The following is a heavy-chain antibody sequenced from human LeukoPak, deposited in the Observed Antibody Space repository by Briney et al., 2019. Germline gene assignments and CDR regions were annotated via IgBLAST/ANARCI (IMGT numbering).Heavy chain of an antibody. CDR3: ARRYSSSSMGGAYYYYYMDV. V-gene: IGHV5-51*01. CDR1: GSSFTSYW. CDR2: IYPGDSDT. D-gene: IGHD6-6*01. Sequence: GESLQISCQGSGSSFTSYWIGWVRQMPGKGLEWMGIIYPGDSDTRYSPSFQGQVTISADKSISTAYLQWSSLKASDTAMYYCARRYSSSSMGGAYYYYYMDVWGKGTTVTVSS. J-gene: IGHJ6*03.